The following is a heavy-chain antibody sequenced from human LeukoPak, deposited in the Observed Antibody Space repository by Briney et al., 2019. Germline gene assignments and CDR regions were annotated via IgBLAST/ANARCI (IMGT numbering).Heavy chain of an antibody. V-gene: IGHV3-48*04. CDR1: GFTFSSYS. J-gene: IGHJ5*02. CDR3: ARSRGYCSSTSCYGLSYNWFDP. Sequence: LAGGSLRLSCAASGFTFSSYSMNWVRQAPGKGLEWVSYISSSSSTIYYADSVKGRFTISRDNAKNSLYLQMNSLRAEDTAVYYCARSRGYCSSTSCYGLSYNWFDPWGQGTLVTVSS. D-gene: IGHD2-2*01. CDR2: ISSSSSTI.